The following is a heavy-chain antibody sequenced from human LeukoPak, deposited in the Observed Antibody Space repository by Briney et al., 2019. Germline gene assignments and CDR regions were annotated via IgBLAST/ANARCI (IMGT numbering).Heavy chain of an antibody. CDR2: IWDDDSKA. D-gene: IGHD3-16*01. V-gene: IGHV3-33*01. CDR3: VSHRGGSPYYFDH. Sequence: PGGSLRLSCAASGFTFSNYAMHWVRQAPGKGLEWVAVIWDDDSKAYYGDSVRGRFTISRDNSKNTQYLQMNSLRAEDTALYYCVSHRGGSPYYFDHWGQGTLVTVSS. CDR1: GFTFSNYA. J-gene: IGHJ4*02.